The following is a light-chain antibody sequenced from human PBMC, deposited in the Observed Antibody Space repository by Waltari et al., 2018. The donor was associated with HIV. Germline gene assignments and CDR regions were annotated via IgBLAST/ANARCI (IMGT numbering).Light chain of an antibody. V-gene: IGKV3-15*01. Sequence: EIVMTQSPVTLSVSPGERATLSCRASQSVRSNLAGYQQKPGKAPRLLIYGASTRATGIPARFSGSGSGTEFTLTISSLQSEDFAVYYCQQYGNWYTFGQGTKLEIK. J-gene: IGKJ2*01. CDR3: QQYGNWYT. CDR2: GAS. CDR1: QSVRSN.